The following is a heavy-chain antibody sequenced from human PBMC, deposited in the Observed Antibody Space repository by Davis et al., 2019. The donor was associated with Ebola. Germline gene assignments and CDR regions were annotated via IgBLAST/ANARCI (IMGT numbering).Heavy chain of an antibody. V-gene: IGHV1-18*01. D-gene: IGHD6-19*01. CDR1: GYTFTSYA. CDR3: AASGWYYYYGMDV. J-gene: IGHJ6*02. CDR2: ISAYNGNT. Sequence: ASVKVSCKASGYTFTSYAMHWVRQAPGQRLEWMGWISAYNGNTNYAQKLQGRVTMTTDTSTSTAYMELRSLRSDDTAVYYCAASGWYYYYGMDVWGQGTTVTVSS.